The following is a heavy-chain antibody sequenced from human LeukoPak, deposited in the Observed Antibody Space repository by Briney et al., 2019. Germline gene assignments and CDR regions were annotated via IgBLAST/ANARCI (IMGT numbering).Heavy chain of an antibody. Sequence: PSETLSLTCAVYGGSFSGYYWSWIRQPPGKGLEWIGEINHSGSTNYNPSLKSRVTISVDTSKNQFSLKLSSVTVADTAVYYCARVSYGDSTGDYYYGMDVWGQGTTVTVSS. CDR2: INHSGST. V-gene: IGHV4-34*01. CDR1: GGSFSGYY. D-gene: IGHD4-17*01. CDR3: ARVSYGDSTGDYYYGMDV. J-gene: IGHJ6*02.